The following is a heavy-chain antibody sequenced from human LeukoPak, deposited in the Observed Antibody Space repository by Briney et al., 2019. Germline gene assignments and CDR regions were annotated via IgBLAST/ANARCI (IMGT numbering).Heavy chain of an antibody. V-gene: IGHV3-21*01. CDR2: ISHSGSYI. CDR3: ARGYGAFDY. Sequence: PGGSLRLSCAASGFTFSSYSMNWVRQAPGKGLEWVSSISHSGSYIYYADLVKGRFTISRDDAKNSLYLQMSSLRAEDTAVYYCARGYGAFDYWGQGTLVTVSS. D-gene: IGHD5-18*01. CDR1: GFTFSSYS. J-gene: IGHJ4*02.